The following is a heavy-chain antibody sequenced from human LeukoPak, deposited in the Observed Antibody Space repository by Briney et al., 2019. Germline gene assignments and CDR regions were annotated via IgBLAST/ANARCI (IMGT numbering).Heavy chain of an antibody. CDR2: IIPIFGIA. D-gene: IGHD2-2*01. CDR1: GGTFTSYA. J-gene: IGHJ5*02. V-gene: IGHV1-69*04. Sequence: ASVKVSCKGSGGTFTSYAISWVRQPPGQGLEWMGRIIPIFGIANKAQKFQGRVTITADKSTSTAYMELSSLRSEDTAVYYCARGVRPTHCSSTSCYAPNWFDPWGQGTLVTVSS. CDR3: ARGVRPTHCSSTSCYAPNWFDP.